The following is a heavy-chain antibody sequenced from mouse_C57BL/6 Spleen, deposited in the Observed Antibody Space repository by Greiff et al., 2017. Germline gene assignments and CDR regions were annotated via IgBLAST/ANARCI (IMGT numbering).Heavy chain of an antibody. CDR3: TREASYYSNYGWFAY. Sequence: EVQVVESGEGLVKPGGSLKLSCAASGFTFSSYAMSWVRQTPEKRLEWVAYISSGGDYIYYADTVKGRFTISRDNARNTLYLQMSSLKSEDTAMYYCTREASYYSNYGWFAYWGQGTLVTVSA. V-gene: IGHV5-9-1*02. CDR2: ISSGGDYI. J-gene: IGHJ3*01. D-gene: IGHD2-5*01. CDR1: GFTFSSYA.